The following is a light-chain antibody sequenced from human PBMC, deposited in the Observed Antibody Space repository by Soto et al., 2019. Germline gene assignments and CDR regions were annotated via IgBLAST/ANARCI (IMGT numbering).Light chain of an antibody. J-gene: IGKJ5*01. CDR3: QQRSNWPIT. CDR1: ESVRSN. Sequence: SPGERATLSCRASESVRSNIAWYQQKPGQAPRLLIYGASTRATGIPARVSGSGSGTDFTLTISSLQSEDFAVDEGQQRSNWPITFGQGTRLEI. CDR2: GAS. V-gene: IGKV3D-15*01.